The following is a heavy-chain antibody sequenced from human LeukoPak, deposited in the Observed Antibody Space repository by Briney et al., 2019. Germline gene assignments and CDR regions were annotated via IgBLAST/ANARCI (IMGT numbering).Heavy chain of an antibody. CDR1: GYSFTSFG. Sequence: ASVKVSCKASGYSFTSFGISWVRQAPGQGLEWMGWISAYNGNTRSAQKFQGRVTMTTDTSTSTAYMELRSLRSDDTAVYYCARFHPTVVKLFDYWGQGTLVTVSS. J-gene: IGHJ4*02. CDR3: ARFHPTVVKLFDY. D-gene: IGHD2-15*01. V-gene: IGHV1-18*01. CDR2: ISAYNGNT.